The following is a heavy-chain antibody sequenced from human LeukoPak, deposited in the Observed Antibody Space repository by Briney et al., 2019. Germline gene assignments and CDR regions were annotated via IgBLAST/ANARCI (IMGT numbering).Heavy chain of an antibody. D-gene: IGHD3-10*01. CDR3: AKSFLAYYYGSGSYQDY. J-gene: IGHJ4*02. Sequence: GRSLRLSCAASGFTFDDYAMHWVRQAPGKGLEWVSGISWNSGSIGYADSVKGRFTISRDNAKNSLYLQMNSLRAEDTALYYCAKSFLAYYYGSGSYQDYWGQGTLVTVSS. CDR1: GFTFDDYA. V-gene: IGHV3-9*01. CDR2: ISWNSGSI.